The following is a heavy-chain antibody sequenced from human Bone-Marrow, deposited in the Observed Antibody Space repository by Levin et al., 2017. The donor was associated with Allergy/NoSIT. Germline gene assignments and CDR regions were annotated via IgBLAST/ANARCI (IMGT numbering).Heavy chain of an antibody. V-gene: IGHV1-69*01. CDR1: GGTFSSYA. Sequence: KISCKASGGTFSSYAISWVRQAPGQGLEWMGGIIPIFGTANYAQKFQGRVTITADESTSTAYMELSSLRSEDTAVYYCARVPPGYYYYYGMDVWGQGTTVTVSS. CDR2: IIPIFGTA. J-gene: IGHJ6*02. CDR3: ARVPPGYYYYYGMDV.